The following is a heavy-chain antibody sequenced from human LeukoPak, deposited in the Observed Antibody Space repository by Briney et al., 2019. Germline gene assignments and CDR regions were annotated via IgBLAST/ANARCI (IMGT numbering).Heavy chain of an antibody. CDR1: GFTFSSYA. J-gene: IGHJ4*02. CDR3: ARQNDFWRGYYDY. V-gene: IGHV3-48*01. Sequence: GGSLRLSCAASGFTFSSYAMNWVRQAPGKGLEWISYISRSSSTVHYADSVKGRFTISRDSAKNSLHLQLNSLRAEDTAMYYCARQNDFWRGYYDYWGQGILVSVSS. D-gene: IGHD3-3*01. CDR2: ISRSSSTV.